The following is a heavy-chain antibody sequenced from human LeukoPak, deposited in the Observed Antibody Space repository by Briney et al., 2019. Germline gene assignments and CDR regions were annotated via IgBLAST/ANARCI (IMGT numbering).Heavy chain of an antibody. D-gene: IGHD2-2*03. CDR1: GGSISSGGYY. CDR3: ARVAGYCSSTSCYTTYYFDY. CDR2: IYYSGST. V-gene: IGHV4-31*03. J-gene: IGHJ4*02. Sequence: TQSLTCTVSGGSISSGGYYWSWIRQHPGKGLKWIGYIYYSGSTYYNPSLKSRVTISVDTSKNQFSLKVSSVTAADTAVYYCARVAGYCSSTSCYTTYYFDYWGQGTLVTVSS.